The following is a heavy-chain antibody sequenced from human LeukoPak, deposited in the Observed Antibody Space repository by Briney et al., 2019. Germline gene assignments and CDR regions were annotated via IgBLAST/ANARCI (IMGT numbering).Heavy chain of an antibody. Sequence: GASVTVSCKASGYTFASYYMHWVRQAPGQGLEWMGIINPSGGGTSYAQKFQGRVTMTRDTSTSTVYMELSSLRSEDTAVYYCARASSGSYHYFDYWGQGTLVTVSS. V-gene: IGHV1-46*01. CDR3: ARASSGSYHYFDY. J-gene: IGHJ4*02. CDR2: INPSGGGT. D-gene: IGHD1-26*01. CDR1: GYTFASYY.